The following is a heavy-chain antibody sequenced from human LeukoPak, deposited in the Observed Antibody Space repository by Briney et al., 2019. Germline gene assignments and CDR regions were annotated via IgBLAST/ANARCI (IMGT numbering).Heavy chain of an antibody. CDR2: IAYDGSNK. V-gene: IGHV3-30*03. CDR1: GFTFSSYG. J-gene: IGHJ4*02. Sequence: PGGSLRLSCAASGFTFSSYGMHWVRQAPGKGLEWVAVIAYDGSNKYYADSVKGRFTISRDNSKNTLYLQMNSLRAEDTAVYYCARSITIFGVVIGDWFDYWGQGTLVTVSS. D-gene: IGHD3-3*01. CDR3: ARSITIFGVVIGDWFDY.